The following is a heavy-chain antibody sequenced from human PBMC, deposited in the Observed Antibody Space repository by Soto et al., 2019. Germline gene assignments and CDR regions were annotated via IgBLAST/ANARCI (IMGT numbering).Heavy chain of an antibody. Sequence: ASVKVSCKASGHTFTSYYMHWVRQAPGQGLEWMGIINPSGGSTSYAQKFQGRVTMTRDTSTSTVYMELSSLRSEDTAVYYCARGQDSYGYAYYYGMDLRGQGTKVTVSS. V-gene: IGHV1-46*01. CDR2: INPSGGST. CDR3: ARGQDSYGYAYYYGMDL. CDR1: GHTFTSYY. J-gene: IGHJ6*02. D-gene: IGHD5-18*01.